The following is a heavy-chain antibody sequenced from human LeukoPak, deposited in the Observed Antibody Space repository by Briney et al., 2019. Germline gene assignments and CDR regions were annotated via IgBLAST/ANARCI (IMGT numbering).Heavy chain of an antibody. Sequence: SETLSLTCTVSGGSISSYYWSWIRQPAGKGLEWIGRIYTSGSTNHNASLKSRVSMSVDTSKNQFSLKLSSVTAADTAVFYCARENSGSYREFDYWGQGTLVTVSS. D-gene: IGHD1-26*01. CDR3: ARENSGSYREFDY. CDR2: IYTSGST. J-gene: IGHJ4*02. CDR1: GGSISSYY. V-gene: IGHV4-4*07.